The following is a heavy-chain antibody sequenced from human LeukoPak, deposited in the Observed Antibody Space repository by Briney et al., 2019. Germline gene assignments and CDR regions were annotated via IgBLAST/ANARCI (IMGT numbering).Heavy chain of an antibody. CDR1: GFTFSSYS. D-gene: IGHD2-15*01. CDR2: ISSSSNYI. J-gene: IGHJ6*03. V-gene: IGHV3-21*01. Sequence: GGSLRLSCAASGFTFSSYSMNWLRQAPGRGLEWVSSISSSSNYIYYVDSVKGRFTISRDNAKNSLFLQMNSLRAEDTAVYFCARSKPWGYCSGGSCYPTYYYYYYMDVWGKGTTVTVSS. CDR3: ARSKPWGYCSGGSCYPTYYYYYYMDV.